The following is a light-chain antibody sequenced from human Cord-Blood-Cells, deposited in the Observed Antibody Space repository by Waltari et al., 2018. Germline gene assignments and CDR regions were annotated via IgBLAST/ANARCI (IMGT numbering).Light chain of an antibody. Sequence: EIVLTHSPATLSLSPGERATLPCRASQSVSSYLAWYQQKPGQAPRLLIYDASNRATGIPARFSGSGSGTDFTLTISSLEPRDFAVYYCQQRSNWPSNTFGQGTKLEIK. J-gene: IGKJ2*01. CDR2: DAS. CDR1: QSVSSY. V-gene: IGKV3-11*01. CDR3: QQRSNWPSNT.